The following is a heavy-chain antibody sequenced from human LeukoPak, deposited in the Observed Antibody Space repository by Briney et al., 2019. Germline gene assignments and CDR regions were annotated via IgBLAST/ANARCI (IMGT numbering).Heavy chain of an antibody. CDR3: ARYLFSDFYFDH. V-gene: IGHV3-30*01. CDR1: GFTFSTST. CDR2: ISIDGNNP. D-gene: IGHD2-21*01. Sequence: GVSLRLSCAASGFTFSTSTVHWIRQAPGRGLEWVAVISIDGNNPYYADTVKGRFTISRDNSKNTPYLQMTSLKTEDTAVYFCARYLFSDFYFDHWGRGTLVTVSS. J-gene: IGHJ4*02.